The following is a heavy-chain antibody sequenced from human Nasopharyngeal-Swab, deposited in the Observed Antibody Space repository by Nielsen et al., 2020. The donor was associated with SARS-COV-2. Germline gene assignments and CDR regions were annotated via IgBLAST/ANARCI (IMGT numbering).Heavy chain of an antibody. CDR2: ISYDGSNK. V-gene: IGHV3-30-3*01. J-gene: IGHJ4*02. CDR3: ASTPLDSSGYYYAFHY. Sequence: GGSLRLSCAASGFTFSRYTMHWVRQAPGKGLEWVAVISYDGSNKYYADSVKGRFTISRDFSKNTLYLQMNSLRAEDTAVFYCASTPLDSSGYYYAFHYWGRGTLVTVSS. CDR1: GFTFSRYT. D-gene: IGHD3-22*01.